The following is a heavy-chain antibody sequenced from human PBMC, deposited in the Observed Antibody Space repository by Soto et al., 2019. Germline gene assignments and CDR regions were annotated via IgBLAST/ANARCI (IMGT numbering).Heavy chain of an antibody. D-gene: IGHD5-18*01. Sequence: SETLSLTCTVSGGSISSYYWSWIRQPPGKGLEWIGYIYYSGSTNYNPSLKSRVTISIDTSKNQVSLNVNSVTAADTAVYYCARGHPHSYGVYYFDYWGQGTPVTVS. CDR3: ARGHPHSYGVYYFDY. CDR1: GGSISSYY. J-gene: IGHJ4*02. CDR2: IYYSGST. V-gene: IGHV4-59*01.